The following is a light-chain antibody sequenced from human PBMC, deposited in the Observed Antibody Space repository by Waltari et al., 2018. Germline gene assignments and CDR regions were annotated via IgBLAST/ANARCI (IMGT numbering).Light chain of an antibody. V-gene: IGKV3-20*01. Sequence: IVLTQSPGTLSLSPGERATLSCRASQPVSSNYLAWYQQKPGQAPRLLIYGVSTRATGIPDRFSGSGSGTDFTLTISRLEPEEFAVYCCQQYGSLITFGQGTRLEIK. CDR2: GVS. CDR3: QQYGSLIT. J-gene: IGKJ5*01. CDR1: QPVSSNY.